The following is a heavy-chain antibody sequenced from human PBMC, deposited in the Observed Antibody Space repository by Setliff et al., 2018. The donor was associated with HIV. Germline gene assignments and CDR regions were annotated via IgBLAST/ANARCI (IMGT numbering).Heavy chain of an antibody. CDR1: GGSITSGGYY. CDR2: IFYSGST. J-gene: IGHJ4*02. D-gene: IGHD6-13*01. Sequence: PSETLSLTCSVSGGSITSGGYYWHWIRQHPGKGLEWIGYIFYSGSTYYNPSLKSRVTISLDTSENQFSLKLSSVTAADTAVYYCARGESGYSSSWYPLPFDYWGQGTQVTVS. CDR3: ARGESGYSSSWYPLPFDY. V-gene: IGHV4-31*03.